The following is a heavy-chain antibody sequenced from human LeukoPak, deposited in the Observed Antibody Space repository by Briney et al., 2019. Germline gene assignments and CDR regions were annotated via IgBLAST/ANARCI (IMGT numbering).Heavy chain of an antibody. V-gene: IGHV3-21*04. Sequence: GGSLRLSCAASGFTFSSYSMNWVRQAPGKRLEWVSSISSSSSYIYYADSVKDRFTISRDNSKNTLYLQMNSLRAEDTAVYYCARERRYCSGGSCSSRAFDIWGQGTMVTVSS. CDR2: ISSSSSYI. CDR1: GFTFSSYS. J-gene: IGHJ3*02. CDR3: ARERRYCSGGSCSSRAFDI. D-gene: IGHD2-15*01.